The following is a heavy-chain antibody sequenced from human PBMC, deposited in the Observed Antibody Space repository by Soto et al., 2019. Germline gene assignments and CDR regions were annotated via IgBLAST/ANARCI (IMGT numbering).Heavy chain of an antibody. Sequence: SETLSLTCTVSGGSISSYYWSWIRQPPGKGLEWIGYTYYSGSTNYNPSLKSRVTISVDTSKNQFSLKLSSVTAADTAVFYCARGGGYSSSWYGWFDPWGQGTLVTVSS. J-gene: IGHJ5*02. D-gene: IGHD6-13*01. CDR3: ARGGGYSSSWYGWFDP. CDR2: TYYSGST. CDR1: GGSISSYY. V-gene: IGHV4-59*01.